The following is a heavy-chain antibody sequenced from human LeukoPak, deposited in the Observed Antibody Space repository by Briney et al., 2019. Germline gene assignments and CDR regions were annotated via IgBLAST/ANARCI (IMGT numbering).Heavy chain of an antibody. J-gene: IGHJ6*03. V-gene: IGHV3-30*02. D-gene: IGHD6-19*01. CDR2: VRYDGHNE. Sequence: GSLRLSCAASGFTFSSYGMHWVRQAPGKGLEWVAFVRYDGHNEYYADSVKGRFTIARDNSKNTLYLQMNSLRAEDTAVYYCAKGSGWYKNYYYYMDVWGKGTTVTVSS. CDR1: GFTFSSYG. CDR3: AKGSGWYKNYYYYMDV.